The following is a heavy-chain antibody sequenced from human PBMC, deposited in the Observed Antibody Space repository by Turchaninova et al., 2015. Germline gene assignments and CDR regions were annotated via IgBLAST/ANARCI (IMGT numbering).Heavy chain of an antibody. V-gene: IGHV7-81*01. CDR3: ARSWRRGIRGLGFDY. CDR2: INTYTGPP. CDR1: GYTFTAYL. J-gene: IGHJ4*02. D-gene: IGHD1-1*01. Sequence: QIQLVQSGPELREPGESVKLSCKASGYTFTAYLVHWVKQAPRKALTWVGWINTYTGPPTYADDSARRVLAPPGAPPATRQSSKRKNEDTATYFWARSWRRGIRGLGFDYWGQG.